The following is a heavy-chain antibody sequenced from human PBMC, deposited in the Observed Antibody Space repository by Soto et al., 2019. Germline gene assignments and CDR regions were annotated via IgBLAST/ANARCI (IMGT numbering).Heavy chain of an antibody. J-gene: IGHJ6*02. D-gene: IGHD3-16*01. CDR1: GFTFSSYS. Sequence: GVLRLSCAASGFTFSSYSMNWVRQAPGKGLGWVSYISSSSSTIYYADSVKGRFTISRDNAKNSLYLQMNSLRDEDTAVYYCARGLYGWYYYYGMDVWGQGTTVTVSS. CDR3: ARGLYGWYYYYGMDV. V-gene: IGHV3-48*02. CDR2: ISSSSSTI.